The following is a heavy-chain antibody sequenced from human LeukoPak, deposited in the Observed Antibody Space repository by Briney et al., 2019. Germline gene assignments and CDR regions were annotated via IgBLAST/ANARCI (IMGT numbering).Heavy chain of an antibody. CDR2: ISGSGGST. D-gene: IGHD1-26*01. J-gene: IGHJ4*02. V-gene: IGHV3-23*01. CDR1: GFTFSSYA. Sequence: GGSLRLSXAASGFTFSSYAMSWVRQAPGKGLEWVSAISGSGGSTYYADSVKGRFTISRDNSKNTLYLQMNSLRAADTAVYYCAKFGWELLVSADFDYWGQGTLVTVSS. CDR3: AKFGWELLVSADFDY.